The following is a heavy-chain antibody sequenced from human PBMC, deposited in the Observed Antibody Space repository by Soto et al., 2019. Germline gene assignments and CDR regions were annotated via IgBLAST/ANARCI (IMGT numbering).Heavy chain of an antibody. J-gene: IGHJ4*02. CDR3: AKGRGGSGSLTPRVDF. Sequence: EVQLLDSGGGLVQPGGSLRLSCAASGFTFNNYAMTWVRQAPGKGLEWVSAISGGGDTTSYADSVKGRFIVSRDGSKNTLYLQMSSLRAEDTALYYCAKGRGGSGSLTPRVDFWGQGTLVTVSS. CDR2: ISGGGDTT. V-gene: IGHV3-23*01. CDR1: GFTFNNYA. D-gene: IGHD3-10*01.